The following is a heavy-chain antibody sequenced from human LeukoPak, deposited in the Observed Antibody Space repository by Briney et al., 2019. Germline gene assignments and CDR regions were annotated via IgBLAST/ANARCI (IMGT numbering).Heavy chain of an antibody. CDR1: GFTFTSYG. V-gene: IGHV1-18*01. D-gene: IGHD3-3*01. J-gene: IGHJ5*02. CDR2: TSTHNGNR. CDR3: ARGAGRDFWSGYCAT. Sequence: GASVKVSCKASGFTFTSYGISWVRQAPGQGLEWMGWTSTHNGNRNYLQKFQGRVTMTTDTSTSTAYMELNGLTSDDTAVYYRARGAGRDFWSGYCATWGQGTLVTVSS.